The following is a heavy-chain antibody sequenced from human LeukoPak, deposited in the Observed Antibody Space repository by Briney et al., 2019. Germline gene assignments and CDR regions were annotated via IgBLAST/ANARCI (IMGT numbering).Heavy chain of an antibody. CDR1: GGSISSYY. Sequence: PSETLSLTCTVSGGSISSYYWSWIRQPPGKGLEWIGYIYYSGSTNYNPSLKSRVTISVDTSNNQFSLKLSSVTAADTAVYYCARSTYYDILTGYSTYYYYYYYMDVWGKGTTVTISS. V-gene: IGHV4-59*01. D-gene: IGHD3-9*01. CDR2: IYYSGST. CDR3: ARSTYYDILTGYSTYYYYYYYMDV. J-gene: IGHJ6*03.